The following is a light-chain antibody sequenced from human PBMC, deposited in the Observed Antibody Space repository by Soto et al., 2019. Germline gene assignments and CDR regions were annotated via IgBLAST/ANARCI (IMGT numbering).Light chain of an antibody. Sequence: EIVLTQSPGTLSLSPWEIATLSCRASQSVSSSYLAWYQQKPGQAPRLLIYGASSRATGIPARFSGSGSGTDFTLTISSLEPEDFAVYYCQQRSNWPPSIGQGTRLEIK. J-gene: IGKJ5*01. CDR1: QSVSSSY. CDR3: QQRSNWPPS. CDR2: GAS. V-gene: IGKV3D-20*02.